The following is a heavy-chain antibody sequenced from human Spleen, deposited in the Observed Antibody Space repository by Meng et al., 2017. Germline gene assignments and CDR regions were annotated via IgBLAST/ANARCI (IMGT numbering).Heavy chain of an antibody. CDR3: SRGRTPALLDYFDY. D-gene: IGHD2-8*02. J-gene: IGHJ4*02. CDR1: GGSISSYY. Sequence: SETLSLTCTASGGSISSYYWSWIRQPPGKGLEWVGYIYYSGSTNYNPSLKSRVTISVDTFKNQFSLKLSSVTAADPAVWYCSRGRTPALLDYFDYWGQGTLVTVSS. CDR2: IYYSGST. V-gene: IGHV4-59*01.